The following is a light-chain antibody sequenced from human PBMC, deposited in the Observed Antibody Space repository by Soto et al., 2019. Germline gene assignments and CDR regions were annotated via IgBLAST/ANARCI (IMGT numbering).Light chain of an antibody. V-gene: IGKV1-5*01. J-gene: IGKJ1*01. CDR3: QPYSSYWT. CDR2: DAT. CDR1: QSISMW. Sequence: DLDMTQSLSSLCASAVYPAPLTCRASQSISMWLAWYEQTPGKAPKLLIHDATSLESGLPSRFSGGGSGTEFTLTITSLHPDVFATYYCQPYSSYWTFAQGTKVDI.